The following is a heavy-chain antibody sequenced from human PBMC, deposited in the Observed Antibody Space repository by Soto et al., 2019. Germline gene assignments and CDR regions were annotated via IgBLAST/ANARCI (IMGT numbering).Heavy chain of an antibody. CDR3: ARVRLGLGRGFDS. V-gene: IGHV4-30-4*01. CDR1: GGSIREGDYY. Sequence: QVQLQESGPGLVKPSQTLSLTCTVSGGSIREGDYYWSWLRQPPGEGLEWIGYIYYRGTADYNTSIKSRLSISGHTSKNQDSLKMRSVTAADTAVYYCARVRLGLGRGFDSWGQGALVTVSS. D-gene: IGHD1-26*01. J-gene: IGHJ4*02. CDR2: IYYRGTA.